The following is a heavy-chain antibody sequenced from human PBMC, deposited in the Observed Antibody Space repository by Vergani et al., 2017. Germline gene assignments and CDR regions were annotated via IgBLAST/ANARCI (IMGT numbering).Heavy chain of an antibody. V-gene: IGHV3-30*02. D-gene: IGHD1-1*01. CDR3: ATKSCGTPGCQIGYFRE. CDR2: VLFDGSNE. J-gene: IGHJ1*01. Sequence: QVQLVQSGGGVVQPGGSLRLSCVASGFTFNRYGMQWVRQAPGKGLEWVAYVLFDGSNEYHADSVKGRFIVSRDNSNDALYLQMNSLRTDDTAVYYCATKSCGTPGCQIGYFREWGQGTLVTVSS. CDR1: GFTFNRYG.